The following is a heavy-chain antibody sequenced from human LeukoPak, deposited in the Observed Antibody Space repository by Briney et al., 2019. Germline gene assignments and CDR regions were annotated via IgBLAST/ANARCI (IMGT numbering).Heavy chain of an antibody. CDR2: ISSSSSYI. D-gene: IGHD5-18*01. CDR3: ARDSGRIQLWPSLPDY. Sequence: GGSLRLSCAASGFTFSSYSMNWVRQAPGKGLEWVSSISSSSSYIYYADSVKGRFTISRDNAKNSLYLQMNSLRAEDTAVYYCARDSGRIQLWPSLPDYWGQGTLVTVSS. V-gene: IGHV3-21*01. J-gene: IGHJ4*02. CDR1: GFTFSSYS.